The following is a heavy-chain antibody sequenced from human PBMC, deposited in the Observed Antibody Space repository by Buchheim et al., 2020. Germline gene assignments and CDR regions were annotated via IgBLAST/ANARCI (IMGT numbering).Heavy chain of an antibody. D-gene: IGHD6-19*01. CDR3: ARDGTAAVAGMSFSQSYGMDV. Sequence: QVQLVESGGGVVQPGRSLRLSCAASGFTFSSYAMHWVRQAPGKGLEWVAVISYDGSNKYYADSVKGRFTISRDNSKNTLYLQMNSLRAEDTAVYYCARDGTAAVAGMSFSQSYGMDVWGQGTT. V-gene: IGHV3-30*04. CDR2: ISYDGSNK. CDR1: GFTFSSYA. J-gene: IGHJ6*02.